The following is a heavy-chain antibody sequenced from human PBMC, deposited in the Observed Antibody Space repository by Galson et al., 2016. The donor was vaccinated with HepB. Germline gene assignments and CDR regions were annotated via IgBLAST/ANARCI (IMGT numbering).Heavy chain of an antibody. D-gene: IGHD3-10*01. CDR2: IYYSGST. Sequence: SETLSLTCTVSAGSISSHYWSWIRQSPGKGLEWIGYIYYSGSTNYNPSLKSRVTISVDTSKKQFSLRLSVVIAADTAIYYCARGTYYGSGITWFDPWGQGTLVTVSS. CDR1: AGSISSHY. J-gene: IGHJ5*02. CDR3: ARGTYYGSGITWFDP. V-gene: IGHV4-59*11.